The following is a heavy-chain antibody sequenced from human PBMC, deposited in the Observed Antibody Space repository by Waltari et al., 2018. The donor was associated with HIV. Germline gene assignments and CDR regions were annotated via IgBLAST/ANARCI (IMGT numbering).Heavy chain of an antibody. V-gene: IGHV3-74*02. CDR3: VKDVTVTHYGDYYSGLDV. CDR1: GFVFGSHC. D-gene: IGHD3-10*01. Sequence: VVSGGTPVQPGGSLRLSCKASGFVFGSHCMHWVSQSPGKGLIWVSRIDSDGRVRVYADTVKGRFTISRDNTKNTLFLEMKSLRVEDSGIYHCVKDVTVTHYGDYYSGLDVWGRGTTVTV. J-gene: IGHJ6*02. CDR2: IDSDGRVR.